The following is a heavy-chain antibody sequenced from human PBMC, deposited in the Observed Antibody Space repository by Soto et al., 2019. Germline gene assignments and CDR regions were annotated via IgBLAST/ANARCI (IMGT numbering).Heavy chain of an antibody. Sequence: SESLSLTCPVSGGSISSNYWTWIRQPPGKGLEWIGYVYNSGSTNYNPSLKSRVTISEDTSKSQFSLKVNSMTAADTAVYYCARYRREAVAGSTLDNWGQGILVTVS. V-gene: IGHV4-59*01. D-gene: IGHD6-13*01. CDR3: ARYRREAVAGSTLDN. CDR1: GGSISSNY. CDR2: VYNSGST. J-gene: IGHJ4*02.